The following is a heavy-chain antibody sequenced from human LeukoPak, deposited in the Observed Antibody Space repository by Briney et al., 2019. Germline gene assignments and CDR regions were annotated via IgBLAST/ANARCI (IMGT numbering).Heavy chain of an antibody. Sequence: ASVKVSCKASGYTFTGYDINWVRQATGQGLEWMGWVNPNSGNTGYAREFQGRVTMTRNTSISTAYMELSSLRSEDSAVYYCARGHNYAMDVWGQGTTANVSS. CDR1: GYTFTGYD. J-gene: IGHJ6*02. V-gene: IGHV1-8*01. CDR3: ARGHNYAMDV. CDR2: VNPNSGNT.